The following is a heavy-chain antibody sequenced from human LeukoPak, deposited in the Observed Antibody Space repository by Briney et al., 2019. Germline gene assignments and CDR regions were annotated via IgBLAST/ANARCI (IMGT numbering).Heavy chain of an antibody. CDR3: ARDEHDSSGWYGPDY. CDR1: GYTFTSYG. J-gene: IGHJ4*02. V-gene: IGHV1-18*01. D-gene: IGHD6-19*01. CDR2: ISAYNGNT. Sequence: GASVKVSCKASGYTFTSYGISWVRQAPGQGLEWMGWISAYNGNTNYAQKLQGRVTMTTDTSTSTAYMELRRLRSDDTAVYYYARDEHDSSGWYGPDYWGQGTLVTVSS.